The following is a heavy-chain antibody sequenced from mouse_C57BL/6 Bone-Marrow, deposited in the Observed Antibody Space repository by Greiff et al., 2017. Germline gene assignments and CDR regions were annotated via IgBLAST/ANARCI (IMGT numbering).Heavy chain of an antibody. D-gene: IGHD1-1*01. CDR3: ACVTTVVESPYYYAMDY. V-gene: IGHV1-78*01. J-gene: IGHJ4*01. CDR2: IYPRDGST. Sequence: VQLQQSDAELVKPGASVKISCKVSGYTFTDHTIHWMKQRPEQGLEWIGYIYPRDGSTKYNEKFKGKATLTADKSSSTAYMPLNSLTSEDSAVYFWACVTTVVESPYYYAMDYWGQGTSVTVSS. CDR1: GYTFTDHT.